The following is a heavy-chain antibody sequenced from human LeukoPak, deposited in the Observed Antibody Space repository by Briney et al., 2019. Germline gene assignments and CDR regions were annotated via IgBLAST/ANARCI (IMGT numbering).Heavy chain of an antibody. V-gene: IGHV3-23*01. CDR1: GFTFSSYA. Sequence: GGSLRLSCAVSGFTFSSYAMNWVRQAPGKGLEWVSGISGSGGTTYYADSVKGRFTISRDNSKNTLYLQMNSLRAEDTALYYCAKAASSSAFYSRFDYWGQGTLVTVSS. D-gene: IGHD3-22*01. CDR2: ISGSGGTT. CDR3: AKAASSSAFYSRFDY. J-gene: IGHJ4*02.